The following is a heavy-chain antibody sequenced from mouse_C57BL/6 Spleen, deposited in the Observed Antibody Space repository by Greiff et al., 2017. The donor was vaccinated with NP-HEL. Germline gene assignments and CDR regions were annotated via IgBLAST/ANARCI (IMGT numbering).Heavy chain of an antibody. D-gene: IGHD1-1*01. CDR3: ARSLPNYYGSSYYYAMDY. V-gene: IGHV1-64*01. Sequence: VHLVESGAELVKPGASVKLSCKASGYTFTSYWMHWVKQRPGQGLEWIGMIHPNSGSTNYNEKFKSKATLTVDKSSSTAYMQLSSLTSEDSAVYYCARSLPNYYGSSYYYAMDYWGQGTSVTVSS. J-gene: IGHJ4*01. CDR1: GYTFTSYW. CDR2: IHPNSGST.